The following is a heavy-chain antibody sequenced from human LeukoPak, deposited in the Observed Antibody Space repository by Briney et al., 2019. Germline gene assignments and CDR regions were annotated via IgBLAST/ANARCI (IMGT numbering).Heavy chain of an antibody. CDR3: ARRGPDGYNNGDFDY. V-gene: IGHV5-51*01. CDR1: GYSFTSYW. J-gene: IGHJ4*02. CDR2: IYPGDSDA. D-gene: IGHD5-24*01. Sequence: PGESLKISCKGSGYSFTSYWIGWVRQMPGKGLEWMGIIYPGDSDARYSPSFQGQVTISVDKSISTAYLQWSGLKASDTAIYYCARRGPDGYNNGDFDYWGQGTLVTVSS.